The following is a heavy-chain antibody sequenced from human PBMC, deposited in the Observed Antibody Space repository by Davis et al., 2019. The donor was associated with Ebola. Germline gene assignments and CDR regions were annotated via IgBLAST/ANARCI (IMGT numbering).Heavy chain of an antibody. CDR3: ARVAGYSSGWGDY. Sequence: GESLKISCAASGFTFSSYWMHWVRQAPGKGLVWVSRINSDGSSTSYADSVKGRFTISRDNSKNTLYLQMNSLRAEDTAVYYCARVAGYSSGWGDYWGQGTLVTVSS. CDR1: GFTFSSYW. D-gene: IGHD6-19*01. J-gene: IGHJ4*02. CDR2: INSDGSST. V-gene: IGHV3-74*01.